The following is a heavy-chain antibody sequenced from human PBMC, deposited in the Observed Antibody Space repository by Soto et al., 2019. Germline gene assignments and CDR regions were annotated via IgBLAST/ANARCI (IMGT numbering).Heavy chain of an antibody. J-gene: IGHJ4*02. D-gene: IGHD5-12*01. CDR1: GFTFDDFG. CDR2: INWNGGST. V-gene: IGHV3-20*04. Sequence: GGSLRLSCAASGFTFDDFGMTWVRQAPGKGLEWVSTINWNGGSTTYGDSVKGRFTISRDNAKNSLYLQMNSLRADDTALYYCARGLPRTYFASWGQGTLVTVSS. CDR3: ARGLPRTYFAS.